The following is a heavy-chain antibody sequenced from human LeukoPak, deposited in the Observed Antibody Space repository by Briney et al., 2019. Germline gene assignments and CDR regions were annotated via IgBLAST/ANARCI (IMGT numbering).Heavy chain of an antibody. V-gene: IGHV1-18*01. CDR1: VYTFTSYG. CDR2: ISAYNGNT. J-gene: IGHJ4*02. Sequence: ASVKVSSTPSVYTFTSYGIRWVRPAPQQGRGWVGWISAYNGNTNYAQKLQGRVTMTTDTSTSTAYMELRSLRSDDTAVYYCARSTRYGDYGYWGQGALVTVSS. CDR3: ARSTRYGDYGY. D-gene: IGHD4-17*01.